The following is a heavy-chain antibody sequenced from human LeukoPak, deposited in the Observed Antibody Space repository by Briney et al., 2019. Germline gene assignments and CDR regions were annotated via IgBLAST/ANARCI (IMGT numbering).Heavy chain of an antibody. CDR3: ARCPYYYGSGRQFDP. Sequence: SETLSLTCTVSGGSISSSSYYWGWIRQPPGKGLEWIGSIYYSGSTYYNPSLKSRVTISVDTSKNQFSLKLSSVTAADTAVYYCARCPYYYGSGRQFDPWGQGTLVTVSS. D-gene: IGHD3-10*01. J-gene: IGHJ5*02. V-gene: IGHV4-39*01. CDR2: IYYSGST. CDR1: GGSISSSSYY.